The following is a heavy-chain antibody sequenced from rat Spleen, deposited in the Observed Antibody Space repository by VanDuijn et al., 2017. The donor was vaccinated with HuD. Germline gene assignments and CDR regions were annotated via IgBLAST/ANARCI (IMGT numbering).Heavy chain of an antibody. CDR2: ISYDNYST. J-gene: IGHJ2*01. CDR1: GFTFSDYY. V-gene: IGHV5-7*01. D-gene: IGHD1-1*01. CDR3: ARQGTRWYYFDY. Sequence: EVHLVESGGGLVQPGRSLKLSCAASGFTFSDYYMAWVRQAPTKGLEWVATISYDNYSTYYRDSVKGRFTISRDNAKDTLHLQMDSLRSEDTATYYCARQGTRWYYFDYWGQGVMVTVSS.